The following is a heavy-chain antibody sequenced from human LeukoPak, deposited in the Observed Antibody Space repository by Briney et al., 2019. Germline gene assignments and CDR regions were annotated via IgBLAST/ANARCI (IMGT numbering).Heavy chain of an antibody. CDR3: ARGGSGYDSFYYYGMDV. Sequence: SETLSLICTVSGGSISSYYWSWIRQPPGKGLEWIGYIYDSGSTNYNPSLKSRVTMSVDTSKNQFSLKLSSVTAADTAVYYCARGGSGYDSFYYYGMDVWGQGTTVTVSS. J-gene: IGHJ6*02. CDR2: IYDSGST. D-gene: IGHD5-12*01. CDR1: GGSISSYY. V-gene: IGHV4-59*01.